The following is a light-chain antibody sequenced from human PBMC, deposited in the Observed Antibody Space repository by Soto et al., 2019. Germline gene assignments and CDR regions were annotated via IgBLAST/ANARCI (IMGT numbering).Light chain of an antibody. CDR2: EGS. Sequence: QSALTQPASVSGSPGQSITISCTGTSSNIGNYNLVSWYQQPPGKAPKLMIYEGSKRPSGVSNRFSGSKSGNTASLTISGLQAEDEADYYCCSYAGSSTYVFGTGTKLTVL. CDR3: CSYAGSSTYV. CDR1: SSNIGNYNL. V-gene: IGLV2-23*01. J-gene: IGLJ1*01.